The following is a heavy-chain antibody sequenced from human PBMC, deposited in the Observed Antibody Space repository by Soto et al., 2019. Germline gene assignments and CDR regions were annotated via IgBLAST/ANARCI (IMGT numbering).Heavy chain of an antibody. J-gene: IGHJ5*02. V-gene: IGHV3-23*01. D-gene: IGHD6-19*01. CDR3: AKGRLAGAAPYSWFDP. Sequence: EVKLLESGGGLVQPGGSLRLSCAASGFTFSSYAMSWVRQAPGKGLEWVSSITGGGENTHYADSVKGRFTISRDNSKNTLSLQMNSLRVEDTAVYHCAKGRLAGAAPYSWFDPWGQGTLVTVSS. CDR1: GFTFSSYA. CDR2: ITGGGENT.